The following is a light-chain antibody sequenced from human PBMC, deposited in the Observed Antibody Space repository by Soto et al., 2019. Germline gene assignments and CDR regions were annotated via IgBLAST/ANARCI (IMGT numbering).Light chain of an antibody. V-gene: IGLV2-14*01. J-gene: IGLJ1*01. CDR2: EVG. CDR1: NGDVGLYDF. Sequence: QSVLTQPASVSGTPGQSITISCTGSNGDVGLYDFVSWYQHHPGRAPKLIVSEVGHRPSGISNRFSGSKSGNTASLTISGLQSEDEADYYCISYTSDDVRYVFGTGTKVTVL. CDR3: ISYTSDDVRYV.